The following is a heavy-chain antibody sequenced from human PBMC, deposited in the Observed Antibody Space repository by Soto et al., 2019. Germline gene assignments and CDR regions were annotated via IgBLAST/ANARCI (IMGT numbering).Heavy chain of an antibody. CDR3: VHSHCGGACLRSYSSHSYYGMDV. CDR1: GFSLSTGGVG. Sequence: QITLKESGPTLVKPTQTLTLTCTFSGFSLSTGGVGVGWIRQPPGKALEWLALIYWDDDKRYSPSLKSRLTVTKDTTTNQVVLTMTDMDPVDTATYSCVHSHCGGACLRSYSSHSYYGMDVWGQGTTVTVFS. D-gene: IGHD2-21*02. CDR2: IYWDDDK. V-gene: IGHV2-5*02. J-gene: IGHJ6*02.